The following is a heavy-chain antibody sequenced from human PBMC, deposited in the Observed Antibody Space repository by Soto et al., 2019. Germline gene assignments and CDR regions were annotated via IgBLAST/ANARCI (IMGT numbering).Heavy chain of an antibody. D-gene: IGHD3-10*01. Sequence: QVNLVESGGGVVQPGASLRLSCVASGFTFSDYPLHWVRRAPGKGLEWVAVISYDGNDESYSDSVKGRFTISRDNSKTTVYLQMNSLRADDMAVYHCARDMRHDYASGRLDYLGQGTLVTVSS. CDR3: ARDMRHDYASGRLDY. CDR2: ISYDGNDE. J-gene: IGHJ4*02. CDR1: GFTFSDYP. V-gene: IGHV3-30-3*01.